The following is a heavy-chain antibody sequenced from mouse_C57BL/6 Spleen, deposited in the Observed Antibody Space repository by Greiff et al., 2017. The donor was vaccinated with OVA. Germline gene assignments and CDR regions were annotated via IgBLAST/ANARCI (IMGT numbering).Heavy chain of an antibody. CDR3: ARYASSNWYFDV. CDR2: IHPNSGST. Sequence: QVQLQQSGAELVKPGASVKLSCKASGYTFTSYWMHWVKQRPGQGLEWIGMIHPNSGSTNYNEKFKSKATLTVDKSSSTAYMQLSSLTSEDSAVYYCARYASSNWYFDVWGTGTTVTVSS. J-gene: IGHJ1*03. CDR1: GYTFTSYW. V-gene: IGHV1-64*01. D-gene: IGHD3-2*02.